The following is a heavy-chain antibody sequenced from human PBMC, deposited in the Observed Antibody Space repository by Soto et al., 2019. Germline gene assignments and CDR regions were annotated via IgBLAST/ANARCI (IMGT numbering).Heavy chain of an antibody. J-gene: IGHJ4*02. CDR1: GFTFRSYA. D-gene: IGHD3-9*01. CDR3: AKDRYDILTGPTSYFDY. Sequence: GGSLRLSCAASGFTFRSYAMSWVRQAPGKGLEWVSAISGSGGSTYYADSVKGRFTISRDNSKNTLYLQMNSLRAEDTAVYYCAKDRYDILTGPTSYFDYWGQGTLVTVSS. CDR2: ISGSGGST. V-gene: IGHV3-23*01.